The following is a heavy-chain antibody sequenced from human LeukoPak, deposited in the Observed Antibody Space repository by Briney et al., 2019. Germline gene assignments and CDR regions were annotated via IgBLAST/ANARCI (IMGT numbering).Heavy chain of an antibody. CDR2: ISAYNGNT. J-gene: IGHJ6*03. CDR3: ASGPPRDPHYYYYYYMDV. CDR1: GYTFTSYG. V-gene: IGHV1-18*01. Sequence: ASVKVSCKASGYTFTSYGISWVRQAPGQGLEWMGWISAYNGNTNYAQKLQGRVTMTTDTSTSTAYMELRSLRSDDTAVYYCASGPPRDPHYYYYYYMDVWGKGTTVIVSS. D-gene: IGHD5-24*01.